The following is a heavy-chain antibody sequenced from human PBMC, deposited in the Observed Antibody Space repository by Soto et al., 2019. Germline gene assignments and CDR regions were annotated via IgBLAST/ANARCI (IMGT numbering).Heavy chain of an antibody. J-gene: IGHJ5*02. D-gene: IGHD3-22*01. CDR1: GGTFSSYA. CDR2: IIPIFGTA. Sequence: SVKVSCKASGGTFSSYAISWVRQAPGQGLEWMGGIIPIFGTADYAQKFQGRVTITADESTSTAYMELSSLRSEDTAVYYCSDYYDSSGPSAWGQGTLVTVSS. CDR3: SDYYDSSGPSA. V-gene: IGHV1-69*13.